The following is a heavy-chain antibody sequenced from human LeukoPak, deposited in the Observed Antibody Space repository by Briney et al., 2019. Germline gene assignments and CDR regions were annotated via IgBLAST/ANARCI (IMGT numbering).Heavy chain of an antibody. CDR3: ARGQQLDDVAFDI. Sequence: GGSRRLSCAASGFTFSSYWMSWVRQAPWKGLEWVANIKRDGSEKYYVDSVKGRFTISRDNSKNTLYLQMNSLRAEDTAVYSCARGQQLDDVAFDIWGQGTMVTVSS. J-gene: IGHJ3*02. CDR1: GFTFSSYW. V-gene: IGHV3-7*03. CDR2: IKRDGSEK. D-gene: IGHD6-13*01.